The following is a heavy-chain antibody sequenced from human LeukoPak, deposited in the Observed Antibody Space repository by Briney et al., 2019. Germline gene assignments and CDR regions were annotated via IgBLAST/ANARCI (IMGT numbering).Heavy chain of an antibody. J-gene: IGHJ4*02. CDR3: AKETQHYYDFWSGYPGGGYFDY. CDR2: ISYDGSNK. D-gene: IGHD3-3*01. V-gene: IGHV3-30*18. Sequence: PGGSLRLSCAASGFTFSSYGMHWVRQAPGKGLEWVAVISYDGSNKYYADSVKGRFAISRDNSKTTLYLQMNSLRAEDTAVYYCAKETQHYYDFWSGYPGGGYFDYWGQGTLVTVSS. CDR1: GFTFSSYG.